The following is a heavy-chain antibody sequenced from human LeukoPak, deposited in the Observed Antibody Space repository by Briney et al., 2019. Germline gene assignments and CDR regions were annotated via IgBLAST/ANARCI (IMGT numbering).Heavy chain of an antibody. CDR1: GFTFSSYS. Sequence: GGSLRLSCAASGFTFSSYSMNWVRQAPGKGLEWVSSISSSSYIYYADSVKGRFTISRDNAKNSLYLQMNSLRAEDTAVYYCARFGDYVFLDYWGQGTLVTVSS. CDR3: ARFGDYVFLDY. D-gene: IGHD4-17*01. J-gene: IGHJ4*02. V-gene: IGHV3-21*01. CDR2: ISSSSYI.